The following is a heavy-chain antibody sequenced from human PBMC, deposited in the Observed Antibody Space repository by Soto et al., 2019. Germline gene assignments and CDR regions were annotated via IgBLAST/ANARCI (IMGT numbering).Heavy chain of an antibody. CDR2: IIPIFGTA. CDR3: ASRDCGGDCYQDYYGMDV. J-gene: IGHJ6*02. V-gene: IGHV1-69*13. CDR1: GGTFSSYA. D-gene: IGHD2-21*02. Sequence: GASVKVSCKASGGTFSSYAISWVRQAPGQGLEWMGGIIPIFGTANYAQKFQGRVTITADESTSTAYMELSSLRSEDTAVYYCASRDCGGDCYQDYYGMDVWGQGTMVTVSS.